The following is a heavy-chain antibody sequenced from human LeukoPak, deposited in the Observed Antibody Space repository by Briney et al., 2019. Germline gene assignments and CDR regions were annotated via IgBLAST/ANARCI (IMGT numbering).Heavy chain of an antibody. D-gene: IGHD6-13*01. J-gene: IGHJ4*02. V-gene: IGHV4-4*07. CDR2: IDTSGST. CDR1: GGSISSYY. Sequence: SETLSLTCTVSGGSISSYYWSWIRQSAGKGLEWIGRIDTSGSTNYNPSLKSRVTMSVDTSKNHFSLNLNSVTAADTAVYYCARHAAVGTIDYWGQGTLVTVSS. CDR3: ARHAAVGTIDY.